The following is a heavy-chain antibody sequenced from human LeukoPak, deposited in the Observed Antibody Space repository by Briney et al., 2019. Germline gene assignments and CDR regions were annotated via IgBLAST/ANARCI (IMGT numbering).Heavy chain of an antibody. J-gene: IGHJ4*02. CDR2: ISSSSSYI. D-gene: IGHD1-1*01. V-gene: IGHV3-21*06. Sequence: PGGSLRLSCAASGFTFSSYSMNWVRQAPGKGLEWVSSISSSSSYIYYADSVKGRFTISRDNANNSLYLQMNGLRAEDTAVYFCAKDGDNWNDGFDYWGQGTLVTVSS. CDR1: GFTFSSYS. CDR3: AKDGDNWNDGFDY.